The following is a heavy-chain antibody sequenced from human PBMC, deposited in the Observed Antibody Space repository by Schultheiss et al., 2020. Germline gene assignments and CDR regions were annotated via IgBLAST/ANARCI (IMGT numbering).Heavy chain of an antibody. CDR2: INAGNGNT. Sequence: ASVKVSCKASGYTFTSYAMHWVRQAPGQRLEWMGWINAGNGNTKYSQKFQGRVTMTRNTSISTAYMELSSLRSEDTAVYYCARMPTQDRDNWFDPWGQGTLVNVYS. J-gene: IGHJ5*02. V-gene: IGHV1-3*01. D-gene: IGHD2-15*01. CDR3: ARMPTQDRDNWFDP. CDR1: GYTFTSYA.